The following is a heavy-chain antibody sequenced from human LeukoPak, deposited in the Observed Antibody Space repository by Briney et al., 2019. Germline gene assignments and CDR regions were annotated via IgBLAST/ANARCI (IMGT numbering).Heavy chain of an antibody. Sequence: GVSLRLYCAASGFTFDSYAMNWVRQAQGKGLQWVSGISGSANSPDYADSVKGRFTISRDNSNNTLYLQMNGLRVEDTALYYCAKDRRAVAGTGLDSWGQGTLVTVSS. V-gene: IGHV3-23*01. J-gene: IGHJ4*02. D-gene: IGHD6-19*01. CDR1: GFTFDSYA. CDR3: AKDRRAVAGTGLDS. CDR2: ISGSANSP.